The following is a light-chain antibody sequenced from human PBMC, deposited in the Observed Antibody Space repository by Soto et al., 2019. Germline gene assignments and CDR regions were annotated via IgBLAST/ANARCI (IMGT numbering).Light chain of an antibody. CDR3: QQYPFT. V-gene: IGKV1-33*01. Sequence: DIQMTQSPSSLSASVGDRVTITCQASQDIRNYLNWYQQKPGKAPKLLIYDASNLETGVPSRFSGSGSGTDFTFTISSLQPEDIATYYCQQYPFTFGPGTKVDIK. CDR2: DAS. CDR1: QDIRNY. J-gene: IGKJ3*01.